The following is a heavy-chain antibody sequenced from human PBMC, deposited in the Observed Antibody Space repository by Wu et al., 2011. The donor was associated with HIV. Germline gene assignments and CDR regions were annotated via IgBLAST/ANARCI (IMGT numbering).Heavy chain of an antibody. J-gene: IGHJ4*02. CDR3: ARDSYYYDSSGGPGGY. CDR2: ISAYNGDT. V-gene: IGHV1-18*01. CDR1: GYIFTSYG. Sequence: QVQLMQSGAEAKKPGASVKVSCKASGYIFTSYGITWVRQAPGQGLEWMGWISAYNGDTKYAQKLQGRVTMTTDTSTSTAYMELRSLRSDDTAFYYCARDSYYYDSSGGPGGYWGQGILVTVSS. D-gene: IGHD3-22*01.